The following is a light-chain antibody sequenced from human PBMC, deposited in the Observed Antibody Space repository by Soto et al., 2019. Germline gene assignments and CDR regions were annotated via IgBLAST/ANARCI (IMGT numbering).Light chain of an antibody. V-gene: IGLV1-51*01. CDR3: GSWDSSLSAYV. CDR1: SSNIGGNS. J-gene: IGLJ1*01. Sequence: QSVLTQPPSVSEAPGQKVTISCSGGSSNIGGNSVSWYQQLPGTAPKLLIYDDNKRPSGIPDRFSGSKSGTSATLGITGFQTGDEADYYCGSWDSSLSAYVFGTGTKVTVL. CDR2: DDN.